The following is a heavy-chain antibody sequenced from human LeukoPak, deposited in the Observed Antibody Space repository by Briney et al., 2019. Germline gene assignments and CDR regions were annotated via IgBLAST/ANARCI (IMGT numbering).Heavy chain of an antibody. Sequence: VASVKVSCKASGYTFTGYYMHWVRQAPGQGLEWMGWINPNSGGTNYAQKFQGRVTMTRDTSTSTAYMELSRLRSDDTAVYYRTPAPSEGGYFDYWGQGTLVTVSS. CDR2: INPNSGGT. D-gene: IGHD2-15*01. CDR3: TPAPSEGGYFDY. CDR1: GYTFTGYY. V-gene: IGHV1-2*02. J-gene: IGHJ4*02.